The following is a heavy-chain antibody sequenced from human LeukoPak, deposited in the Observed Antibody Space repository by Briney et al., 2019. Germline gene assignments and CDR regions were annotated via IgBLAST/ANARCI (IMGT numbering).Heavy chain of an antibody. CDR3: ARNVDTAMAGDWFDP. Sequence: ASVKVSCKASGYTFTGYYMHWVRQAPGQGLEWMGWINPNSGGTNYAQKSQGRVTMTRDTSISTAYMELSRLRSDDTAVYYCARNVDTAMAGDWFDPWGQGTLVTVSS. V-gene: IGHV1-2*02. J-gene: IGHJ5*02. CDR1: GYTFTGYY. D-gene: IGHD5-18*01. CDR2: INPNSGGT.